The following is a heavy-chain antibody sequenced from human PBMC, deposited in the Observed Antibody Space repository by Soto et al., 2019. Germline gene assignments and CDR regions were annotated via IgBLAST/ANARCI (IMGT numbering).Heavy chain of an antibody. CDR3: ARRGWDLLNFFDY. Sequence: GGSLRLSCAASGFTFSSYSMNWVRQAPGKGLEWVSYISSSSNTIYYADSVKGRFTVSRDNAKNSLYLQMNTLRDEDTAVYYCARRGWDLLNFFDYWGQGTLVTVSS. CDR2: ISSSSNTI. J-gene: IGHJ4*02. CDR1: GFTFSSYS. D-gene: IGHD1-26*01. V-gene: IGHV3-48*02.